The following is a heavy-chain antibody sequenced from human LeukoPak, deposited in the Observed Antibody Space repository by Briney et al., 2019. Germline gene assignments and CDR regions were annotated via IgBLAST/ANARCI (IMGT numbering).Heavy chain of an antibody. CDR2: IYYSGST. D-gene: IGHD3-22*01. Sequence: SETLSLTCTVSGGSISSSSYYWGWIRQPPGKGLEWIGRIYYSGSTYYNPSLKSRVTISVDTSKNQFSLKLSSVTAADTAVYYCARRAATRTQSPYDSSGRRPNYFDYWGQGTLVTVSS. J-gene: IGHJ4*02. CDR3: ARRAATRTQSPYDSSGRRPNYFDY. CDR1: GGSISSSSYY. V-gene: IGHV4-39*01.